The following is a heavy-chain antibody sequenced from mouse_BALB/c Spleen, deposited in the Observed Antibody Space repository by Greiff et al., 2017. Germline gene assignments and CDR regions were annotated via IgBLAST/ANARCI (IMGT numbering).Heavy chain of an antibody. CDR3: AREEGSTMITTRAWFAY. D-gene: IGHD2-4*01. J-gene: IGHJ3*01. CDR1: GYTFTSYN. Sequence: QVQLQQPGAELVKPGASVKMSCKASGYTFTSYNMHWVKQTPGQGLEWIGAIYPGNGDTSYNQKFKGKATLTADKSSSTAYMQLSSLTSEDSAVYYCAREEGSTMITTRAWFAYWGQGTLVTVSA. CDR2: IYPGNGDT. V-gene: IGHV1-12*01.